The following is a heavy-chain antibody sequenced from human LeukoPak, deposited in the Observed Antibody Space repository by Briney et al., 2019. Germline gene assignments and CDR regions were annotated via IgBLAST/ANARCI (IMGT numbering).Heavy chain of an antibody. CDR2: ISDSGGRT. CDR3: AKDGGGDYAVYYYYYYYMDV. D-gene: IGHD4-17*01. CDR1: GFTFSTYA. Sequence: PGGSLRLSCAASGFTFSTYAMSWVRQAPGKGLEWVSVISDSGGRTYYADSVKGRFTISRDNSKNTLYLQMNSLRAEDTAVYYCAKDGGGDYAVYYYYYYYMDVWGKGTTVTVSS. V-gene: IGHV3-23*01. J-gene: IGHJ6*03.